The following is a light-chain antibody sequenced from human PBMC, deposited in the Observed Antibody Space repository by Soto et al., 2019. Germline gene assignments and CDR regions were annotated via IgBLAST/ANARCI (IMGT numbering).Light chain of an antibody. CDR2: VNSDGSH. Sequence: VLTQSPSASASLGASVKLTCTLSSGHSSYAIAWHQQQPEKGPRYLMKVNSDGSHTKGDGIPDRFSGSSSGAERYLTISSLQSEDEADYYCQTWGADVPYVFGTGTKLTVL. V-gene: IGLV4-69*01. CDR1: SGHSSYA. J-gene: IGLJ1*01. CDR3: QTWGADVPYV.